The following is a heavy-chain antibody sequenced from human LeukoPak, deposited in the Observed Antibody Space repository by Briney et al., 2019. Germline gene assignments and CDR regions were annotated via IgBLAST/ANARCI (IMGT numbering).Heavy chain of an antibody. D-gene: IGHD6-19*01. CDR1: GYTFTGYY. CDR3: ARDPYSSGWYNWFDP. Sequence: GASVKVSCKASGYTFTGYYMHWVRQATGQGLEWMGWINPNSGGTNYAQKFQGRVTMTRDTSISTAYMELSRLRSDDTAVYYCARDPYSSGWYNWFDPWGQGTLVTVSS. V-gene: IGHV1-2*02. CDR2: INPNSGGT. J-gene: IGHJ5*02.